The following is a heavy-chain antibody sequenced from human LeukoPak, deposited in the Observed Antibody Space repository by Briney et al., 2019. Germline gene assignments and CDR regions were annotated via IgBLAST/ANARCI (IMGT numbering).Heavy chain of an antibody. CDR3: ARGGDLYGEVDY. V-gene: IGHV4-34*01. J-gene: IGHJ4*02. D-gene: IGHD4-17*01. Sequence: PSETLSLTCAVYGGSFSGYYWSWIRQPPGKGLEWIGEINHSGSTNYNPSLKSRVTISVDTSKNQFSLKLSSVTAADTAVYYCARGGDLYGEVDYWGQGTLVAVSS. CDR2: INHSGST. CDR1: GGSFSGYY.